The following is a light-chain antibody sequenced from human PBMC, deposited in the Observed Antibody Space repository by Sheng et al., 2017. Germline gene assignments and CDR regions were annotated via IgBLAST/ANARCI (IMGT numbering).Light chain of an antibody. V-gene: IGKV6-21*01. Sequence: EVVLTQSPDFQSVAPKEKVTITCRASQSIGSAVHWYQHKPDQSPQLLIKYASQPFSGVPPRFSGSGSGTDFTLTISSLEAEDVATYYCHQSSTLPYTFGPGTKLEIK. CDR3: HQSSTLPYT. J-gene: IGKJ2*01. CDR1: QSIGSA. CDR2: YAS.